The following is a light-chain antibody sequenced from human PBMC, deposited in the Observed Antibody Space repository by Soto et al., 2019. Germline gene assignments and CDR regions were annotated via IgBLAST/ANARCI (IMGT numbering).Light chain of an antibody. Sequence: DIEMTQSPSSLSASVGDRVTISCRTSQTINNNLNWYQQRPGKAPKLLIYSSSSLLSGVPPRFSGSGSGTDLTLTISSLQPEDFATYFCQQTYIIPITFGQGTRLDI. CDR3: QQTYIIPIT. J-gene: IGKJ5*01. V-gene: IGKV1-39*01. CDR1: QTINNN. CDR2: SSS.